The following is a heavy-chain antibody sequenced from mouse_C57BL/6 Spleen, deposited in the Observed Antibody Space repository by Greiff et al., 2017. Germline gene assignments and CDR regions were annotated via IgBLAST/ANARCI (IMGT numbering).Heavy chain of an antibody. CDR1: GYTFTSYW. Sequence: QVQLQPPGAELVRPGSSVKLSCKASGYTFTSYWLHWVKQRPIQGLEWIGNIDPSDSETHYNQKFKDKATLTVDKSSSTAYMQLSSLTSEDSAVYYCARYYGRGAMDYWGQGTSVTVSS. V-gene: IGHV1-52*01. J-gene: IGHJ4*01. CDR3: ARYYGRGAMDY. CDR2: IDPSDSET. D-gene: IGHD1-1*01.